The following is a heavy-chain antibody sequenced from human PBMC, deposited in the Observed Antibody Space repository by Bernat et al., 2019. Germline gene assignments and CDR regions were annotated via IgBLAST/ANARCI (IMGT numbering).Heavy chain of an antibody. J-gene: IGHJ4*02. V-gene: IGHV4-59*01. D-gene: IGHD3-10*01. CDR1: GGSISSYY. CDR3: ARDHWFRELLPPFDY. Sequence: QVQLQESGPGLVKPSETLSLTCTVSGGSISSYYWSWIRQPPGKGLEWIGYIYYSGSTNYNPSLKSRVTISVDTSKNQFSLKLSSVTAADTAVYYCARDHWFRELLPPFDYWGQGTLVTVSS. CDR2: IYYSGST.